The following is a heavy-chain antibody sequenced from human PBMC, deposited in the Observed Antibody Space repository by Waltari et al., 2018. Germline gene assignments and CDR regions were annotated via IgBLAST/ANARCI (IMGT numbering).Heavy chain of an antibody. Sequence: QVPLVQSGAEVKKPGASVKVSCKASGYTFTSYAMHWVRQAPGQRLEWMGWINAGNGNTKYSQEFQGRVTITRDTSASTAYMELSSLRSEDMAVYYCARVKTGGHDFWSGYLDYWGQGTLVTVSS. J-gene: IGHJ4*02. V-gene: IGHV1-3*03. D-gene: IGHD3-3*01. CDR1: GYTFTSYA. CDR3: ARVKTGGHDFWSGYLDY. CDR2: INAGNGNT.